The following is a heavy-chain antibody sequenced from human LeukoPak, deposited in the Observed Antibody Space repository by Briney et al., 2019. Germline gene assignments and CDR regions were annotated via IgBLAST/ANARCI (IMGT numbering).Heavy chain of an antibody. Sequence: SETLSLTCAVYGGSFSGYYWSWIRQPPGKGLEWIGYIYYSGSTNYNPSLKSRVTISVDTSKNQFSLKLSSVTAADAAVYYCARVGPNDYSNYEYYYYYMDVWGKGTTVTVSS. CDR2: IYYSGST. J-gene: IGHJ6*03. D-gene: IGHD4-11*01. CDR3: ARVGPNDYSNYEYYYYYMDV. CDR1: GGSFSGYY. V-gene: IGHV4-59*01.